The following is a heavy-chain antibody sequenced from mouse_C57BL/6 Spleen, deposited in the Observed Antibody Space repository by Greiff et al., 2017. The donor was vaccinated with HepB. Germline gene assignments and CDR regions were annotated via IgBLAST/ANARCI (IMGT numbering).Heavy chain of an antibody. CDR1: GFTFSDYY. CDR2: INYDGSST. J-gene: IGHJ1*03. V-gene: IGHV5-16*01. Sequence: EVKLMESEGGLVQPGSSMKLSCTASGFTFSDYYMAWVRQVPEKGLEWVANINYDGSSTYYLDSLKSRFIISRDNAKNILYLQMSSLKSEDTATYYCARGDDVGWYFDVWGTGTTVTVSS. CDR3: ARGDDVGWYFDV. D-gene: IGHD2-12*01.